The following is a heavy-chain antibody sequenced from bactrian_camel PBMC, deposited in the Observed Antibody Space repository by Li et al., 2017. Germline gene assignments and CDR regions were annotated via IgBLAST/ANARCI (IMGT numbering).Heavy chain of an antibody. J-gene: IGHJ4*01. CDR2: IYTGGGST. V-gene: IGHV3-2*01. CDR1: GFTFTRFY. D-gene: IGHD2*01. CDR3: AAAWADRGSCLNIHEYNF. Sequence: HVQLVESGGGSVQAGGSLRLSCAASGFTFTRFYMSWVRQAPGKGLEWVSSIYTGGGSTYYADAKKGRFTISRDNAKNTLYLQMNSLKPEDTAMYFCAAAWADRGSCLNIHEYNFWGQGTQVTVS.